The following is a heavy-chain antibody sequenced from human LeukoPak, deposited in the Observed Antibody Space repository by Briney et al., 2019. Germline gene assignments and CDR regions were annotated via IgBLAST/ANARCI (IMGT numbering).Heavy chain of an antibody. J-gene: IGHJ4*02. Sequence: GGSLRLSCAASGFTFSDYYMSWVRQAPGKGLEWVSYIRSSGSAIYYADSVKGRFTISRDNAKNSLYLQMNSLRAEDTAVYYCARGISSITIFGVVPRDYWGQGTLVTVSS. CDR1: GFTFSDYY. D-gene: IGHD3-3*01. CDR2: IRSSGSAI. V-gene: IGHV3-11*04. CDR3: ARGISSITIFGVVPRDY.